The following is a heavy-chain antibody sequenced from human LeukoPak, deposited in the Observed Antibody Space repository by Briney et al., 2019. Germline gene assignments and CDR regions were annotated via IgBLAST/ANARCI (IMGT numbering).Heavy chain of an antibody. CDR2: IYHSGST. Sequence: PSETLSLTCAVSGGSISSSNWWSWVRQPPGKGLEWIGEIYHSGSTNYNPSLKSRVTISVDKSKNQFSLKLSSVTAADTAVYYCASPGEYNWNPQSSWGQGTLVTVSS. CDR3: ASPGEYNWNPQSS. D-gene: IGHD1-20*01. CDR1: GGSISSSNW. V-gene: IGHV4-4*02. J-gene: IGHJ5*02.